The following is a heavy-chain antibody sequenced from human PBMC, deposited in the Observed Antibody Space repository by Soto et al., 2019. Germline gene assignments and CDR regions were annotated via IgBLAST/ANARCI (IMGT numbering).Heavy chain of an antibody. CDR3: ERGGMVLEHNPIFDY. D-gene: IGHD6-13*01. V-gene: IGHV4-34*01. CDR1: GGSFSGYY. J-gene: IGHJ4*02. CDR2: INHSGST. Sequence: SETLSLTCAVYGGSFSGYYWSWIRQPPGKGLEWIGEINHSGSTNYNPSLKSRVTISVDTSKNQFSLKLSSVTAADTAVYYCERGGMVLEHNPIFDYWGQGTLVTVSS.